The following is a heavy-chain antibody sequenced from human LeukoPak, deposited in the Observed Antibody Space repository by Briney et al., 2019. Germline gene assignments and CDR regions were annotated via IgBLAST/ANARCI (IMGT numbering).Heavy chain of an antibody. D-gene: IGHD2-2*01. V-gene: IGHV4-30-4*08. Sequence: SETLSLTCTVSGGSISSCDYYWSWIRQPPGKGLEWIGYIYYSGSTYYNPSLKSRVTISVDTSKNQFSLKLSSVTAADTAVYYCARAGVGGGTSSFYNWFDPWGQGTLVTVSS. CDR1: GGSISSCDYY. J-gene: IGHJ5*02. CDR3: ARAGVGGGTSSFYNWFDP. CDR2: IYYSGST.